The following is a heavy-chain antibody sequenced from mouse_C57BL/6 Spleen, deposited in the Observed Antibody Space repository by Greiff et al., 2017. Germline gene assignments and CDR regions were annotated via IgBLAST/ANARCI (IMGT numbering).Heavy chain of an antibody. Sequence: VQLQQSGAELVKPGASVKLSCKASGYTFTSYWMHWVKQRPGQGLEWIGMIHPNSGSTNYNEKFKSKATLTVDKSSSTAYMQLSSLTSEDSAVYYCAREDGNTWFAYWGQGTLVTVSA. CDR2: IHPNSGST. J-gene: IGHJ3*01. D-gene: IGHD2-1*01. V-gene: IGHV1-64*01. CDR3: AREDGNTWFAY. CDR1: GYTFTSYW.